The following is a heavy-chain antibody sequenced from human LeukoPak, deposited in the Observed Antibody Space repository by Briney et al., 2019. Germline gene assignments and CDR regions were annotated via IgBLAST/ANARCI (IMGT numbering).Heavy chain of an antibody. CDR2: INPNSCGT. D-gene: IGHD2-2*01. CDR1: GYTFTGYY. V-gene: IGHV1-2*06. J-gene: IGHJ4*02. CDR3: ARVYQLQSSVDY. Sequence: ASVKVSCKASGYTFTGYYMHWVRQAPGQGLEWMGRINPNSCGTNYAHKFQGRVTMTRDTYTSSAYMQLSRLRSDDTAVYYCARVYQLQSSVDYWGQGTLVTVSS.